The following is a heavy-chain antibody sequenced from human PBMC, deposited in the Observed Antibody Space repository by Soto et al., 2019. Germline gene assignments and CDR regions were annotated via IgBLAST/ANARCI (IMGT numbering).Heavy chain of an antibody. Sequence: QVQLVESGGGVVQPGRSLRLSCAASGFTFSYYAMHWVRQAPGKGLEWVAVISYDGSDKYYADSVKGRFTISRDNSRNTLSLHMNSLRADDTAVYYCAKGLGEVSPESYDYWGQGTLITVSS. D-gene: IGHD3-16*02. J-gene: IGHJ4*02. V-gene: IGHV3-30*18. CDR2: ISYDGSDK. CDR3: AKGLGEVSPESYDY. CDR1: GFTFSYYA.